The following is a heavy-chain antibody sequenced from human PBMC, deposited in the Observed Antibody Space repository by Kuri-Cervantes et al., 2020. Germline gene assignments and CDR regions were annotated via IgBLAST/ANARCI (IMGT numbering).Heavy chain of an antibody. V-gene: IGHV4-59*08. J-gene: IGHJ4*02. CDR1: GGSFSGYY. D-gene: IGHD6-13*01. CDR3: ARQKQQLVWNYFDY. Sequence: GSLRLSCAVYGGSFSGYYWSWIRQPPGKGLEWIGYIYYSGSTYYNPSLKSRVTISVDTSKNQFSLKQSSVTAADTAVYYCARQKQQLVWNYFDYWGQGTLVTVSS. CDR2: IYYSGST.